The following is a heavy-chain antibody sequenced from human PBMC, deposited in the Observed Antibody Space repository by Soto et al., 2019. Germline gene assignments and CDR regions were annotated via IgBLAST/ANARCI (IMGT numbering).Heavy chain of an antibody. D-gene: IGHD3-3*01. CDR2: ISGSGGST. V-gene: IGHV3-23*01. Sequence: GGSLRLSCAASGFTFSSYAMSWVRQAPGKGLEWVSAISGSGGSTYYADSVKGRFTISRDNSKNTLYLQMNSLRAEDTAVYYCAKILGPADFWSGYYAFDIWGQGTMVTVSS. CDR3: AKILGPADFWSGYYAFDI. CDR1: GFTFSSYA. J-gene: IGHJ3*02.